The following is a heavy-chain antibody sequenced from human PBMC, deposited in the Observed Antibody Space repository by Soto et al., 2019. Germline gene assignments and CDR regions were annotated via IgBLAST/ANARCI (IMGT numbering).Heavy chain of an antibody. CDR2: IYYSGST. V-gene: IGHV4-39*01. CDR3: ARQGRLLLRYWFDP. D-gene: IGHD2-2*01. Sequence: QLQLQESGPGLVKPSETLSLTCTVSGGSISSSSYYWGWIRQPPGKGLEWIGSIYYSGSTYYNPSLWSRVAISVDTSKSQFSLKLGSVTAADAAVYYCARQGRLLLRYWFDPWGQGTLVTVSS. CDR1: GGSISSSSYY. J-gene: IGHJ5*02.